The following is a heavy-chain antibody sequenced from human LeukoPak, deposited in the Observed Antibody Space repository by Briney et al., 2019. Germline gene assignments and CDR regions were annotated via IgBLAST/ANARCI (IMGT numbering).Heavy chain of an antibody. J-gene: IGHJ3*02. D-gene: IGHD5-18*01. V-gene: IGHV3-30*18. CDR3: AKRYRKGYSYGSDAFDI. Sequence: GGSLRLSCAASGFTFSSYGMHWVRQAPGKGLEWVAVISYDGSNKYYADSVKGRFTISRDNSKNTLCLQMNSLRAEDTAVYYCAKRYRKGYSYGSDAFDIWGQGTMVTVSS. CDR2: ISYDGSNK. CDR1: GFTFSSYG.